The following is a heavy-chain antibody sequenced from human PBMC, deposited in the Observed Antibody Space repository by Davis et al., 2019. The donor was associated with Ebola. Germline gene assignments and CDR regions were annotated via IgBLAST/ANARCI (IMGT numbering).Heavy chain of an antibody. J-gene: IGHJ5*02. Sequence: AASVKVSCKASGFTFTSSAMQWVRQARGQRLEWIGWIVVGSGNTNYAQKPQGRVTMTTDTSTSTAYMELRSLRSEDTAVYYCARASGIWFRELGPLNWFVPWGQGTLVTVSS. CDR3: ARASGIWFRELGPLNWFVP. D-gene: IGHD3-10*01. CDR2: IVVGSGNT. V-gene: IGHV1-58*02. CDR1: GFTFTSSA.